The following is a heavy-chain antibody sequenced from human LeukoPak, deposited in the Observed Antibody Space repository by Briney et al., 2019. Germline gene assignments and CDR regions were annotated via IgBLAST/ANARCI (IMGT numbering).Heavy chain of an antibody. D-gene: IGHD6-13*01. CDR3: AKDRDSSSWSFDY. V-gene: IGHV3-9*01. CDR1: GFTFRSYT. CDR2: ISWNSGSI. J-gene: IGHJ4*02. Sequence: GGSLRLSCAASGFTFRSYTMHWVRQAPGKGLEWVSGISWNSGSIGYADSVKGRFTISRDNAKNSLYLQMNSLRAEDTALYYCAKDRDSSSWSFDYWGQGTLVTVSS.